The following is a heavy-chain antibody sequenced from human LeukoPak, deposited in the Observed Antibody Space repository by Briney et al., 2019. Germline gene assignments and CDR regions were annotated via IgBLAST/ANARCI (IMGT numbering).Heavy chain of an antibody. J-gene: IGHJ3*02. V-gene: IGHV3-48*03. Sequence: PGGSLRLSCAASGFTFSTHEMNWVRQAPGKGLEWVSYITRSGTTTYYADSVKGRFTISRDNAKNSLYLQMNSLRDEDTAVYYCARGGNIGYDYNAFDIWGQGTMVTVSS. D-gene: IGHD3-22*01. CDR3: ARGGNIGYDYNAFDI. CDR1: GFTFSTHE. CDR2: ITRSGTTT.